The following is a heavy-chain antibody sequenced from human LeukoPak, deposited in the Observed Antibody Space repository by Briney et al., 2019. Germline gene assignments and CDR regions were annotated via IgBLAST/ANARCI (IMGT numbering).Heavy chain of an antibody. CDR3: ATLATSGYYYYYMDV. Sequence: ASVKVSCKASGYTFTSYDINWVRQAPGKGLEWMGGFDPEDGETIYAQKFQGRVTMTEDTSTDTAYMELSSLRSEDTAVYYCATLATSGYYYYYMDVWGKGTTVTVSS. CDR2: FDPEDGET. CDR1: GYTFTSYD. D-gene: IGHD5-12*01. J-gene: IGHJ6*03. V-gene: IGHV1-24*01.